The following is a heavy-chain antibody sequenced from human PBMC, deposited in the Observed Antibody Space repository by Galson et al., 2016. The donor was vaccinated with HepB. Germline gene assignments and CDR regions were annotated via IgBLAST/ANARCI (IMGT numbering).Heavy chain of an antibody. J-gene: IGHJ4*02. V-gene: IGHV1-8*02. CDR3: ARGRGISYYGFWSGYSLDY. CDR2: MNPNSDNS. CDR1: GGTFSNYA. D-gene: IGHD3-3*01. Sequence: SVKVSCKASGGTFSNYALIWVRQATGQGLEWMGWMNPNSDNSGYAQRFQGRVTMTRHTSMSTAYMELSSLRSDDTAVYFCARGRGISYYGFWSGYSLDYWGQGTLVTVSS.